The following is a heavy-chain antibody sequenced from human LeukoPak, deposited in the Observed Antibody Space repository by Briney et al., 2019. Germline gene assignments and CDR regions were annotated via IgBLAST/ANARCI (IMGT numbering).Heavy chain of an antibody. CDR3: ARSYYNWFDP. V-gene: IGHV4-34*01. J-gene: IGHJ5*02. D-gene: IGHD3-10*01. Sequence: PSETLSLTCAVYGGSFSGYYWSWIRQPPGKGLEWIGEINHSGSTNYNPSLKSRVTISVDTSKNQFSLKLSSVTAADTAVYYCARSYYNWFDPWGRGTLVTVSS. CDR1: GGSFSGYY. CDR2: INHSGST.